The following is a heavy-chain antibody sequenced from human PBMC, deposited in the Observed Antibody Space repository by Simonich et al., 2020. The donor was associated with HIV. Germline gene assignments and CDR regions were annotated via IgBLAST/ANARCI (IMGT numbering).Heavy chain of an antibody. J-gene: IGHJ3*02. V-gene: IGHV4-34*01. CDR1: GGSFSAYY. D-gene: IGHD1-1*01. CDR2: INHSRRT. CDR3: ARGSNPKERDHDSFDI. Sequence: QVQLQQWGAGLLKPSETLSLTCAVYGGSFSAYYWSWIRQPPGKGLEWIGEINHSRRTTYNAALKRRVTISVDSSKNQFSLKLSSVTAADAAVYYCARGSNPKERDHDSFDIWGQGTMVTVSS.